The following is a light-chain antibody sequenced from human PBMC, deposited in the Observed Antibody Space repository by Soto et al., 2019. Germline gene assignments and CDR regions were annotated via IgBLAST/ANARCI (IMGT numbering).Light chain of an antibody. CDR1: QSISSW. J-gene: IGKJ4*01. Sequence: DIQMTQSPSTLSASVGDRVTITCRASQSISSWMAWYQQKPGKAPKLLIYNASSLESGVPSRFSGCGSGTEFTLTISSLQPDDFATYYCHQYDSYPLTFGGGTNVELK. V-gene: IGKV1-5*03. CDR3: HQYDSYPLT. CDR2: NAS.